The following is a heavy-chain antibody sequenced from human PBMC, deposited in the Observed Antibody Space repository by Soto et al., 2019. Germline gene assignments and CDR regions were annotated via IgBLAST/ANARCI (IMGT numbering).Heavy chain of an antibody. CDR2: IYHSGST. D-gene: IGHD6-13*01. Sequence: PSETLSLTCAVSGYSISSGYYWGWIRQPPGKGLEWIGSIYHSGSTYYNPSLKSRVTISVDTSKNQFSLKLSSVTAADTAVYYCARVTDSSHYYYYGMDVWGQGTTV. CDR3: ARVTDSSHYYYYGMDV. J-gene: IGHJ6*02. V-gene: IGHV4-38-2*01. CDR1: GYSISSGYY.